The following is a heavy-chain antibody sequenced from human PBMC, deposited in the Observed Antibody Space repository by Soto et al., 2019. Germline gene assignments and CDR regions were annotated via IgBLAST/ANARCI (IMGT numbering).Heavy chain of an antibody. CDR2: ISTTGSTI. V-gene: IGHV3-11*01. D-gene: IGHD3-10*01. CDR1: GFTFSDYY. CDR3: ARAGGSGGSYWYFDP. J-gene: IGHJ2*01. Sequence: QVQLVESGGGLVKPGGSLRLSCAASGFTFSDYYMSWIRQAPGKGLEWVAYISTTGSTIYYPDSVKGRFTISRDNAKKSLYLHMNSVRAEDTAVYYCARAGGSGGSYWYFDPWGRGTLVTVSS.